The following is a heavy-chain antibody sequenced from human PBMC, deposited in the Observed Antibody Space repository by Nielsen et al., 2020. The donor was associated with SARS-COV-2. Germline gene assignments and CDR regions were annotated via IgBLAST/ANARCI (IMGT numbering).Heavy chain of an antibody. Sequence: GGSLRLSCAASGFTFDDYAMHWVRQAPGKGLEWVSGISWNSGSIGYADSVKGRFTISRDNANNSLYLQMNSLRAEDTALYYCAKGSLGMDVWGQGTTVTVSS. D-gene: IGHD3-16*01. CDR2: ISWNSGSI. CDR1: GFTFDDYA. J-gene: IGHJ6*02. CDR3: AKGSLGMDV. V-gene: IGHV3-9*01.